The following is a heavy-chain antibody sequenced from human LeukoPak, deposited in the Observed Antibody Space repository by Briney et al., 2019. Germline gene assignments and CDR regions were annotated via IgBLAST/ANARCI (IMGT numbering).Heavy chain of an antibody. CDR1: GYSISSGHY. V-gene: IGHV4-38-2*01. CDR2: IYHSGSS. Sequence: SETLSLTCAVSGYSISSGHYWVWIRQPPGKGLEYIGNIYHSGSSHYNPSLKSRVTISVDTSNNQFSLKLSSVTAADTAVYYCARAKNPYYYYYYMDFWSRGTTVTVSS. J-gene: IGHJ6*03. CDR3: ARAKNPYYYYYYMDF.